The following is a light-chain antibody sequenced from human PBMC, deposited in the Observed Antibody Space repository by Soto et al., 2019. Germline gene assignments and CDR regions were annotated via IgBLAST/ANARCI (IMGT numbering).Light chain of an antibody. V-gene: IGKV3-15*01. CDR2: GAS. CDR3: QQYNNWPLT. Sequence: EIVMTQSPATLSVSPGERATLSCRASQSVSSNLAWYQQKPGQAPRLLIYGASTRATGTPARFSGSRSGTDFTLTISSLQSEDFAVYYCQQYNNWPLTFGGGTTVEIK. CDR1: QSVSSN. J-gene: IGKJ4*01.